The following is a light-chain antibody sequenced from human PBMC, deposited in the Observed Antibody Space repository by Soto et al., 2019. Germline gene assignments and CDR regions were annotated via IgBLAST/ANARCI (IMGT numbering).Light chain of an antibody. Sequence: ENVLTQSPGTLSFSPGERATLSCRASQIVNRYYLTWYQQKPGQAPRLLIYGASSRATGIPDRFSGSGSGTDFTLTISRLEPEDFAVYYCQQYASSPLTFGGGTKVDIK. V-gene: IGKV3-20*01. J-gene: IGKJ4*01. CDR2: GAS. CDR3: QQYASSPLT. CDR1: QIVNRYY.